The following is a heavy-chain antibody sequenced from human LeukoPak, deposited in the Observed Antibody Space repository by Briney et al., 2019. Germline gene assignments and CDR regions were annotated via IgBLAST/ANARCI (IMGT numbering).Heavy chain of an antibody. CDR2: IYSGGST. CDR3: ESGSGSYRTPYYYMDV. V-gene: IGHV3-53*01. D-gene: IGHD3-10*01. Sequence: GGSLRLSCAASGFTVSINYMSWVRQAPGKGLEWVSVIYSGGSTYYADSVKGRFTISRDNSKNTLYLQMNSLRAEDTAVYYCESGSGSYRTPYYYMDVWGTGTTVTVSS. J-gene: IGHJ6*03. CDR1: GFTVSINY.